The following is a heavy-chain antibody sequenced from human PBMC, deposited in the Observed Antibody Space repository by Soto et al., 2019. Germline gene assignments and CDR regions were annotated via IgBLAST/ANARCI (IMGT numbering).Heavy chain of an antibody. CDR1: GFIFSGSA. Sequence: GGSLRLSCAASGFIFSGSAVHWVRQASGKGLEWVGRILSKAGNYATAYPASMKGRFTISRDDSENTAFLQMNSLKTEDTAVYYCIRGGSPYYYDYWGPGTLVTVSS. V-gene: IGHV3-73*01. CDR3: IRGGSPYYYDY. CDR2: ILSKAGNYAT. J-gene: IGHJ4*02.